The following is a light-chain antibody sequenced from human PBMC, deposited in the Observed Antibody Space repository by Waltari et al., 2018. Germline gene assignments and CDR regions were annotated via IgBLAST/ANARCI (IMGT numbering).Light chain of an antibody. J-gene: IGLJ2*01. CDR2: DAT. CDR3: SSYKSGSILL. Sequence: QSALPQPASVSGSPGPPLTLSCTASSSDIGAYMYVSLYQQHPGKAPKLLIFDATKRPSGVSNRFSGSKSGNTASLTISGLQAEDEADYYCSSYKSGSILLFGGGTKVTVL. V-gene: IGLV2-14*01. CDR1: SSDIGAYMY.